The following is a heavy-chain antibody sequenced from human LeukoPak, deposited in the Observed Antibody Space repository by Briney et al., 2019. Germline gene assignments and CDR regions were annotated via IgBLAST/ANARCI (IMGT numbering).Heavy chain of an antibody. J-gene: IGHJ4*02. CDR2: INHSGST. V-gene: IGHV4-34*01. Sequence: PSETLSLTYAVYGGSFSGYYWSWIRQPPGKGLEWIGEINHSGSTNYNPSLKSRVTISVDTSKNQFSLKLSSVTAADTAVYYCARGRLRRFDYWGQGTLVTVSS. CDR1: GGSFSGYY. CDR3: ARGRLRRFDY. D-gene: IGHD5-12*01.